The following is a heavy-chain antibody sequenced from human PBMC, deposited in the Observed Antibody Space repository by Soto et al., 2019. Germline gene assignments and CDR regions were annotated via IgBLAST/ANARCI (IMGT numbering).Heavy chain of an antibody. Sequence: GGSLRLSCAASGFTFSSYAMSWVRQAPGKGLEWVSAISGSGGSTYYADSVKGRFTISRDNSKNTLYLQMNSLRAEDTAVYYGAKDQEWELLEWFDPWGQGTLVTVSS. CDR1: GFTFSSYA. CDR3: AKDQEWELLEWFDP. J-gene: IGHJ5*02. V-gene: IGHV3-23*01. CDR2: ISGSGGST. D-gene: IGHD1-26*01.